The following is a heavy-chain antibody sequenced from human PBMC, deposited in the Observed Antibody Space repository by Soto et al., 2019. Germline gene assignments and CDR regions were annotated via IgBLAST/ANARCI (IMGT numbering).Heavy chain of an antibody. CDR3: AKGNRKKWLGDYWYFDL. D-gene: IGHD6-19*01. V-gene: IGHV3-23*01. Sequence: EVQLLESGGGFVQPGGSLRLSCGASGFTFSDYAMSWVRQGPGKGLEWLSGISGTGASTYYADSVKGRFSISRDNSRNTLYLQLSSQRVDDTAAYYCAKGNRKKWLGDYWYFDLWGRGTLVTVSS. CDR2: ISGTGAST. J-gene: IGHJ2*01. CDR1: GFTFSDYA.